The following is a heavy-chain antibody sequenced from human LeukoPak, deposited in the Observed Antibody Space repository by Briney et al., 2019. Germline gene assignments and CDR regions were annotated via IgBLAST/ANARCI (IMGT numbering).Heavy chain of an antibody. CDR1: GFTFSAYW. J-gene: IGHJ4*02. CDR3: ARDYYGSGDY. CDR2: ISGDGTTT. V-gene: IGHV3-74*01. D-gene: IGHD3-10*01. Sequence: TGGSLTLSCAASGFTFSAYWMLWVRQPPGKWLVWGSRISGDGTTTDYAHSVKGRFTISRDNVKNTLYLQMNSLRADTTAVYYCARDYYGSGDYWGQGTLVTVSS.